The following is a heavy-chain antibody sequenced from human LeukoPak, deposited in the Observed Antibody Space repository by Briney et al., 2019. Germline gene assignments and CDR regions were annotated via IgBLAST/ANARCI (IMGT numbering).Heavy chain of an antibody. Sequence: PGGSLRLSCAASGFTFSSYSMNWVRQAPGKGLEWVSYISSSSSTIYYADSVKGRFTISRDNAKNSLYLQMNSLRAEDTAVYYCARRYYNVGDYWGQGTLVTVSS. V-gene: IGHV3-48*01. D-gene: IGHD3-10*01. CDR2: ISSSSSTI. CDR1: GFTFSSYS. CDR3: ARRYYNVGDY. J-gene: IGHJ4*02.